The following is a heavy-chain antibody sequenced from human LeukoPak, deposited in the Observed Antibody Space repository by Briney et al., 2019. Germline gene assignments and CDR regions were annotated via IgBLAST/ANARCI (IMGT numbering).Heavy chain of an antibody. CDR1: GGSISSYY. V-gene: IGHV4-59*08. CDR2: IYYSGRT. Sequence: SETLSLTCTVSGGSISSYYWSWIRQPPGKGLEWRGYIYYSGRTNYNPSLKSRVTISVDASKNQFSLKLSSVTAADTAVYYCARLSSRHWFDPWGQGTLVTVSS. J-gene: IGHJ5*02. CDR3: ARLSSRHWFDP.